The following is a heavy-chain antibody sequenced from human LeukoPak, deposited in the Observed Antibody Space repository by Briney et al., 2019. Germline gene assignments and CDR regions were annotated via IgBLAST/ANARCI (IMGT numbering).Heavy chain of an antibody. CDR3: AKASITMVRGVIHY. Sequence: GGSLRLSCATSGFTFSSYPMSWVRQAPGRGLEWVSVISGNSGATYYADSVRGRFTISTDNSKNILYLQMNSLSTEDTALYYCAKASITMVRGVIHYWGQGTLVTVSS. D-gene: IGHD3-10*01. V-gene: IGHV3-23*01. CDR1: GFTFSSYP. CDR2: ISGNSGAT. J-gene: IGHJ4*02.